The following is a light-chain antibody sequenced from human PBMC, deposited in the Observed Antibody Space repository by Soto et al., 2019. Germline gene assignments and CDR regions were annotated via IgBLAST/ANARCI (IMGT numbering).Light chain of an antibody. CDR3: QQYNNWPRT. CDR1: QSVSSN. Sequence: EIVMTQSPATLSVSPGERGHLSLRASQSVSSNFAWYQQKPGQATRLLIYDASSRATGIPARVSGSWAGTEVTLTISSLQSEESAVDYCQQYNNWPRTFGHGTKVDIK. V-gene: IGKV3D-15*01. CDR2: DAS. J-gene: IGKJ3*01.